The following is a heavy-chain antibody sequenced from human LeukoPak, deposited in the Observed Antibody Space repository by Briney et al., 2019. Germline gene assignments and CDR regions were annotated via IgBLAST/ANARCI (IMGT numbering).Heavy chain of an antibody. V-gene: IGHV3-23*01. CDR1: GFTFSSYA. CDR3: ANHLACGSTSCPSFDD. D-gene: IGHD2-2*01. Sequence: GRSLRLSCAASGFTFSSYAMSWVRQAPGKGLEWVSAISGSGGSTYYADSVKGRFTISRDNSKNTLYLQMNSLRAEDTAVYYCANHLACGSTSCPSFDDWGQGTLVTVSS. CDR2: ISGSGGST. J-gene: IGHJ4*02.